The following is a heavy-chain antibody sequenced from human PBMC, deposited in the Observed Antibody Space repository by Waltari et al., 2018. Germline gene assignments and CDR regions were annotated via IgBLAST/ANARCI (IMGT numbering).Heavy chain of an antibody. D-gene: IGHD3-22*01. V-gene: IGHV4-39*07. CDR2: IYYSGIT. CDR3: ARDEADYYDSSGMGYYYYYGMDV. J-gene: IGHJ6*02. Sequence: QLQLQESGPGLVKPSETLSLTCTVSGGSISSSSYYWGWIRQPPGKGLEWIGSIYYSGITYYNPSLQRRVTISVDTSKNQFSLKLSSVTAADTAVYYCARDEADYYDSSGMGYYYYYGMDVWGQGTMVTVSS. CDR1: GGSISSSSYY.